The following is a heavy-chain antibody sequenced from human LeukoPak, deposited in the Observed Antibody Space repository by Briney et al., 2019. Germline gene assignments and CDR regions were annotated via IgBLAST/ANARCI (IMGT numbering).Heavy chain of an antibody. Sequence: SETLSLTCTVSGGYISNYHWSWIRQPAGKGLEWISQIHTSGSTNYNPPLKSRVSMSIDTPENQLSLTIRSVTAADTAVYYCARRDISSGWSFDHWGQGTLVTVSS. CDR2: IHTSGST. V-gene: IGHV4-4*07. D-gene: IGHD6-19*01. J-gene: IGHJ4*02. CDR1: GGYISNYH. CDR3: ARRDISSGWSFDH.